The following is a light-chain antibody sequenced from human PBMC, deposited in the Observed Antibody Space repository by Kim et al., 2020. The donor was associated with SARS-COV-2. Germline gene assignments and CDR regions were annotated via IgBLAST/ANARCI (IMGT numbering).Light chain of an antibody. CDR3: QQHNSWPRT. V-gene: IGKV3-15*01. CDR1: ETVSNN. CDR2: GAS. Sequence: VSPGEIATLSCRASETVSNNLAWYQQKPGQAPRLLIHGASTRATGTPARFSGSGSGTEFALTISSLQSEDFAVYYCQQHNSWPRTFGQGTKVDIK. J-gene: IGKJ1*01.